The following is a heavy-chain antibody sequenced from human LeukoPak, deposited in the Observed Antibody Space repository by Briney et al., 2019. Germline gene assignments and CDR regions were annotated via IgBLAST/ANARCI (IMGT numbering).Heavy chain of an antibody. V-gene: IGHV1-69*04. Sequence: SVKVSFKASGGTFSSYAISWVRQAPGQGLEWMGRIIPILGIANYAQKFQGRVTITADKSTSTAYMELSSLRSEDTAVYYCARLTPSTMVRGVIDFEYWGQGTLVTVSS. D-gene: IGHD3-10*01. CDR1: GGTFSSYA. CDR3: ARLTPSTMVRGVIDFEY. J-gene: IGHJ4*02. CDR2: IIPILGIA.